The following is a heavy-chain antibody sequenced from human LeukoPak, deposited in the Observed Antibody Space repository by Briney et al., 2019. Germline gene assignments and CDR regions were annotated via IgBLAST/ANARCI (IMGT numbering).Heavy chain of an antibody. CDR2: IYYSGST. V-gene: IGHV4-39*07. J-gene: IGHJ4*02. Sequence: PSETLSLTCTASGGSITSSNYFWGWIRQSPGKGLEWIGSIYYSGSTYYNPSLKSRVTISVETSKIQFSLKLSFVTAADSAVYYCARDSYISTSCLRKFDNWGQGTLVTVSS. CDR3: ARDSYISTSCLRKFDN. CDR1: GGSITSSNYF. D-gene: IGHD2-2*01.